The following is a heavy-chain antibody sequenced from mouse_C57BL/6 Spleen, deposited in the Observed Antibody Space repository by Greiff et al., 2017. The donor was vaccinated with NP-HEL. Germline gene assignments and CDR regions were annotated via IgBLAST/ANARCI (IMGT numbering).Heavy chain of an antibody. CDR3: ASSDYYGSSYGYFDV. V-gene: IGHV3-6*01. D-gene: IGHD1-1*01. J-gene: IGHJ1*03. Sequence: EVKLQESGPGLVKPSQSLSLTCSVTGYSITSGYYWNWIRQFPGNKLEWMGYISYDGSNNYNPSLKNRISITRDTSKNQFFLKLNSVTTEDTATYYCASSDYYGSSYGYFDVWGTGTTVTVSS. CDR2: ISYDGSN. CDR1: GYSITSGYY.